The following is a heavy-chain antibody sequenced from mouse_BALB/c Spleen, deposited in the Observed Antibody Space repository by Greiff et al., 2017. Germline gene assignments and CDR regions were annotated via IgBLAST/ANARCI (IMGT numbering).Heavy chain of an antibody. V-gene: IGHV14-3*02. CDR2: IDPANGNT. Sequence: EVQRVESGAELVKPGASVKLSCTASGFNIKDTYMHWVKQRPEQGLEWIGRIDPANGNTKYDPKFQGKATITADTSSNTAYLQLSSLTSEDTAVYYCARMINYAMDDWGQGTSVTVSS. J-gene: IGHJ4*01. D-gene: IGHD2-4*01. CDR3: ARMINYAMDD. CDR1: GFNIKDTY.